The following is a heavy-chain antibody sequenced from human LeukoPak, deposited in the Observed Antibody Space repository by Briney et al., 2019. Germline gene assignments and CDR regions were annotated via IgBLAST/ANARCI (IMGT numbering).Heavy chain of an antibody. J-gene: IGHJ4*02. CDR3: TRGVGATPEF. CDR1: GGSFSGYY. D-gene: IGHD1-26*01. Sequence: SETLSLTCAVYGGSFSGYYWSRFRQPPGKGLEWIGQITYSGSTKYNPSLKSRVTISVDTSKNQFSLKLNSITAADTAIYWCTRGVGATPEFWGQGTLVTVSP. V-gene: IGHV4-34*01. CDR2: ITYSGST.